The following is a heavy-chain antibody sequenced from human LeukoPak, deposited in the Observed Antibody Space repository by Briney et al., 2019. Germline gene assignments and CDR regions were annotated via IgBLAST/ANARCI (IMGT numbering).Heavy chain of an antibody. CDR1: GFTFSRYA. CDR3: AKDRGITFGGVIVINFDY. D-gene: IGHD3-16*02. Sequence: PGASLRLSCAASGFTFSRYAMSWVRQAPGKGLEWVSAISGSGGSTYYADSVKGGFTISRDNSKNTLYLQMNSLRAEDTAVYYCAKDRGITFGGVIVINFDYWGQGTLVTVSS. CDR2: ISGSGGST. J-gene: IGHJ4*02. V-gene: IGHV3-23*01.